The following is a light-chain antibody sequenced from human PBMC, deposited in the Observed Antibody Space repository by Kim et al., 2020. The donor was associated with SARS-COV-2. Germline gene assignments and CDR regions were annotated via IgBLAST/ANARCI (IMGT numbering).Light chain of an antibody. CDR1: ELGNKF. CDR2: QDA. Sequence: VAPGQTTSISCSGEELGNKFVCWYQQRPGQAPELVIYQDAKRPSGIPERFSGSNSGNTATLTISGTQTMDEADYYCQAWDDSSGVVFGGGTQLTVL. CDR3: QAWDDSSGVV. J-gene: IGLJ2*01. V-gene: IGLV3-1*01.